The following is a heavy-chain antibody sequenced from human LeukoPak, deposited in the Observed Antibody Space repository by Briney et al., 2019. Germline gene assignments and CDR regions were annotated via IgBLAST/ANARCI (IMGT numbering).Heavy chain of an antibody. V-gene: IGHV4-59*11. J-gene: IGHJ5*02. CDR1: GGSISSHY. CDR3: ARGFLKWLPITWFDP. D-gene: IGHD3-3*01. Sequence: SETLSLTCSVSGGSISSHYWNWIRQPPGKGLEWIGYISTSGSTYYNPSLRSRVTMSGDTSKNELSLRLTSVTAADTAVYYCARGFLKWLPITWFDPWGQGTLVTVSS. CDR2: ISTSGST.